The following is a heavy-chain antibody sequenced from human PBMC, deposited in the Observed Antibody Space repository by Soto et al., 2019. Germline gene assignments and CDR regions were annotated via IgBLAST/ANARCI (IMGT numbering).Heavy chain of an antibody. Sequence: GGSLRLSCAASGFTFSSYDMHWVRQATGKGLEWVSAIGTAGDTYYPGSVKGRFTISRENAKNSLYLQMNSLRAGDTAVYYCARGGYYDYVWGSYRYTSLDYWGQGTLVTVSS. J-gene: IGHJ4*02. CDR2: IGTAGDT. D-gene: IGHD3-16*02. CDR3: ARGGYYDYVWGSYRYTSLDY. CDR1: GFTFSSYD. V-gene: IGHV3-13*04.